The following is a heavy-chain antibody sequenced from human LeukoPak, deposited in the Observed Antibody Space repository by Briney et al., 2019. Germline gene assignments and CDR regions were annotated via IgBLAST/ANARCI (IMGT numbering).Heavy chain of an antibody. V-gene: IGHV3-21*01. CDR3: ARANYDFWSGMDV. CDR1: GFTFSTYS. Sequence: GGSLKLSCAASGFTFSTYSMNWVRQAPGKGPEWVSSISSSSTYIYYADSVRGRFTVSRDNAKNSLYLQMNSLRAEDTAVYYCARANYDFWSGMDVWGQGTTVTVSS. CDR2: ISSSSTYI. D-gene: IGHD3-3*01. J-gene: IGHJ6*02.